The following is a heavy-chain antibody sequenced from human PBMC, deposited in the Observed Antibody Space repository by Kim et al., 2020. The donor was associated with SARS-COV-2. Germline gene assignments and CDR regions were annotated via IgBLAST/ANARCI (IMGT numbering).Heavy chain of an antibody. J-gene: IGHJ4*02. Sequence: SETLSLTCTVSGGSISSYYWSWIRQPPGKGLEWIGYIYYSGSTNYNPSLKSRVTISVDTSKNQFSLKLSSVTAADTAVYYCARDRYGDYLVWGQGTLVTVSS. CDR2: IYYSGST. D-gene: IGHD4-17*01. V-gene: IGHV4-59*01. CDR1: GGSISSYY. CDR3: ARDRYGDYLV.